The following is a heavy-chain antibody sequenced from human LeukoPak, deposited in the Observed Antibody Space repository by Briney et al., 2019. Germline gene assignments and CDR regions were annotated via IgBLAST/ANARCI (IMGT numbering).Heavy chain of an antibody. Sequence: ASVKVSCKASGYTFTGYYMHWVRQAPGQGLEWMGIINPSGGSTSYAQKFQGRVTMTRDTSTSTVYMELSSLRSEDTAVYYCARDSVVRTNNPDYYYYYMDVWGKGTTVTISS. D-gene: IGHD3-10*01. CDR1: GYTFTGYY. CDR2: INPSGGST. CDR3: ARDSVVRTNNPDYYYYYMDV. V-gene: IGHV1-46*01. J-gene: IGHJ6*03.